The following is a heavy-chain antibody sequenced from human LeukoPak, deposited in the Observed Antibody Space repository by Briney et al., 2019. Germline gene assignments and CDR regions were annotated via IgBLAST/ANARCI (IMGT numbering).Heavy chain of an antibody. J-gene: IGHJ5*02. Sequence: SQTLSLTCTVSGGSISSGDYYWSWIRQPPGKGREWIGYIYYSGSTYYNPSLKSRVTISVDTSKNQFSLKLSSMTAADTAVYYCASTTIFGVVTDDNWFDPWGQGTLVTVSS. CDR2: IYYSGST. CDR1: GGSISSGDYY. D-gene: IGHD3-3*01. CDR3: ASTTIFGVVTDDNWFDP. V-gene: IGHV4-30-4*08.